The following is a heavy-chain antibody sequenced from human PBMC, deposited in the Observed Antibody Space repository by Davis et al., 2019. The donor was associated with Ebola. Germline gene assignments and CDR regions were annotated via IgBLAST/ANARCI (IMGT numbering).Heavy chain of an antibody. Sequence: PSETLSLTCTVSGGSISSYYWGWIRQPPGKGLEWIGEINHSGSTNYNPSLKSRVTISVDTSKNQFSLKLSSVTAADTAVYYCATISGQQLAYYGMDVWGQGTTVTVSS. J-gene: IGHJ6*02. D-gene: IGHD6-13*01. CDR1: GGSISSYY. CDR2: INHSGST. CDR3: ATISGQQLAYYGMDV. V-gene: IGHV4-34*01.